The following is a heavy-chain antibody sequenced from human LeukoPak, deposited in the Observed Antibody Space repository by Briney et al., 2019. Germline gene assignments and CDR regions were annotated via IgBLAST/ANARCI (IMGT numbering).Heavy chain of an antibody. CDR1: GYTLTELS. J-gene: IGHJ6*04. CDR3: ATVYGSIAAAGTRDYYGMDV. CDR2: FDPEDGET. D-gene: IGHD6-13*01. Sequence: GASVKVSCKVSGYTLTELSMHWVRQAPGKGLEWMGGFDPEDGETIYAQKFQGRVTMTEDTSTDTAYMELSSLRSEDTALYYCATVYGSIAAAGTRDYYGMDVWGKGTTVTVSS. V-gene: IGHV1-24*01.